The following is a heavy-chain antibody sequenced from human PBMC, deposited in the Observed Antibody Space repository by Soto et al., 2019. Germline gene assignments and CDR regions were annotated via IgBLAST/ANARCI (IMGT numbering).Heavy chain of an antibody. D-gene: IGHD7-27*01. Sequence: PSETLSLTCTVSGGSISSYYWSWIRQPPGKGLEWIGNIYYVGSTSYNPSLKSRVTISVDTSRNQFSLKLSSVTAADTAIYYCARNTTRLGWFDSWGQGTQVTVSS. CDR1: GGSISSYY. CDR2: IYYVGST. V-gene: IGHV4-59*06. J-gene: IGHJ5*01. CDR3: ARNTTRLGWFDS.